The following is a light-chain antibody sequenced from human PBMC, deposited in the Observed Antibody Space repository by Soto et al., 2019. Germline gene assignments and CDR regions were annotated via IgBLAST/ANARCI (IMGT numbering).Light chain of an antibody. CDR1: QAISNY. J-gene: IGKJ2*01. CDR3: QRYDSAPYT. CDR2: AAS. V-gene: IGKV1-27*01. Sequence: DIQITHSPSSLYTSVGDRVTITCRASQAISNYLAWYQRKPGNVPKLLIHAASTLQSGVTSRFSGSGSGTDFTLTISSLQPEDVATYYCQRYDSAPYTFGQGTKLEIK.